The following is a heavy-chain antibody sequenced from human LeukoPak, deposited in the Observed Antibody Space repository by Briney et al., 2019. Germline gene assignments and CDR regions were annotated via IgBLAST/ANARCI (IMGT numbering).Heavy chain of an antibody. D-gene: IGHD3-10*01. CDR2: IYYSGST. V-gene: IGHV4-39*01. Sequence: SETLSLTCTVSGGSISSSSYYWGWIRQPPGKGLEWIGSIYYSGSTYYNPSLKSRVTISVDTSKNQFSLKLSSVTAADTAVYYCARRGPYYYGSGSYYPTFDIWGQGTMVTVSS. CDR1: GGSISSSSYY. CDR3: ARRGPYYYGSGSYYPTFDI. J-gene: IGHJ3*02.